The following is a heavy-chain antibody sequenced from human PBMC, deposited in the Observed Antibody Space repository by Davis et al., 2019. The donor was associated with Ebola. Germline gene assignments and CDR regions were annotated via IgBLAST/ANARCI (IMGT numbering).Heavy chain of an antibody. Sequence: GESLKISCAASGFTFSSYDMHWVRQATGKGLEWVSAIGTAGDTYYPGSVKGRFTISRENAKNSLYLQMNSLRAGDTAVYYCARGGAYAFDIWGQGTMATVSS. CDR1: GFTFSSYD. J-gene: IGHJ3*02. D-gene: IGHD1-26*01. V-gene: IGHV3-13*01. CDR3: ARGGAYAFDI. CDR2: IGTAGDT.